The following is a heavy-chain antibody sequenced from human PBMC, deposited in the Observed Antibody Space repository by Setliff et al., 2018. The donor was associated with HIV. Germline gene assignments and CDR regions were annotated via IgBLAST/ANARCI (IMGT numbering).Heavy chain of an antibody. D-gene: IGHD2-15*01. CDR3: ATGPNCSGGSCYSNWFDP. V-gene: IGHV1-2*02. CDR2: INPNSGGT. CDR1: GYTFTGYY. J-gene: IGHJ5*02. Sequence: ASVKVSCKASGYTFTGYYMHWVRQAPGQGLEWMGWINPNSGGTNYAQKFQGRVTMTRDTSISTAYMELSRLRSDDTAVYYCATGPNCSGGSCYSNWFDPWGQGTLVTSPQ.